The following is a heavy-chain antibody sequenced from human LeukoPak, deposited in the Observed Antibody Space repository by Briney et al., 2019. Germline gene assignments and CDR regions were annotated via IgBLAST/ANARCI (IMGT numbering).Heavy chain of an antibody. V-gene: IGHV3-30*04. D-gene: IGHD3-22*01. Sequence: GGSLRLSCAASGFTFSSYAMHWVRQAPGKGLEWVAVISYDGSNKYYADSVKGRFTISRDNSKNTLYMQMNSLRAEDTAVYYCARSYDSSGYYHYWGQGTLVTVSS. CDR2: ISYDGSNK. CDR1: GFTFSSYA. J-gene: IGHJ4*02. CDR3: ARSYDSSGYYHY.